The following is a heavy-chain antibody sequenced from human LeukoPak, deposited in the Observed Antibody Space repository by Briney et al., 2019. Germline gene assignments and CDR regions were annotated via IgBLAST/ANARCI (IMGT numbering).Heavy chain of an antibody. CDR1: GGSISSYY. Sequence: SETLSLSCTVSGGSISSYYWSWIRQPPGKGLEWIGYIYYSGSTNYNPSLKSRVTISVDTSKNQFSLKLSSVTAADTAVYYCARGRTTYYDFWSGYFDYDYWGQGTLVTVSS. J-gene: IGHJ4*02. CDR2: IYYSGST. CDR3: ARGRTTYYDFWSGYFDYDY. V-gene: IGHV4-59*01. D-gene: IGHD3-3*01.